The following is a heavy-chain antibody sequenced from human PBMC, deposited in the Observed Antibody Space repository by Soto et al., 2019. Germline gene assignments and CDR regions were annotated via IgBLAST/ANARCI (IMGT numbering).Heavy chain of an antibody. D-gene: IGHD3-16*01. Sequence: QVQLVQSGAEVKKPGSSVKVSCKASGGTFSSYVITWVRKAPGQGLEWMGGIIAAFDPANYAQKFQGRVTVTADKSTDTAYRGRSSLRPEDTPSFFCAMGGGGGAIDYWGQGTRVTVSS. CDR2: IIAAFDPA. V-gene: IGHV1-69*06. CDR1: GGTFSSYV. CDR3: AMGGGGGAIDY. J-gene: IGHJ4*02.